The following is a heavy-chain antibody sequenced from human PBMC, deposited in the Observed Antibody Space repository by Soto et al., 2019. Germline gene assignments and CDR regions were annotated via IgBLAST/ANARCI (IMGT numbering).Heavy chain of an antibody. V-gene: IGHV4-38-2*01. CDR1: GYSISSGYY. Sequence: LSLTCAVSGYSISSGYYWGWIRQPPGKGLEWIGSIYHSGTTYYNPSLKSRVTISLDTSNNQFSLRLSSVTAADTAVYYCARSLLTSSWYAGSWGQGTLVTVSS. J-gene: IGHJ5*02. CDR3: ARSLLTSSWYAGS. D-gene: IGHD6-13*01. CDR2: IYHSGTT.